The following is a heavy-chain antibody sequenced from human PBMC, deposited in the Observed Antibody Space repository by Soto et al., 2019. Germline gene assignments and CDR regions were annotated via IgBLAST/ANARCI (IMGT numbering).Heavy chain of an antibody. J-gene: IGHJ4*02. CDR3: ARSGIVGALDY. V-gene: IGHV6-1*01. Sequence: TLSLTCAISGDSVSSNSAARSWIRQSPSRGLEWLGRTYYRSKWFNHYAVSMQGRITINPDTSKNQFSLQLNSVTPEDTAVYYCARSGIVGALDYWGQGTLVTVSS. D-gene: IGHD1-26*01. CDR1: GDSVSSNSAA. CDR2: TYYRSKWFN.